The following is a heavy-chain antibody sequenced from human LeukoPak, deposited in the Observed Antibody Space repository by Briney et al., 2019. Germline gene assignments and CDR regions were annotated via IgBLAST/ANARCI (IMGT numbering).Heavy chain of an antibody. CDR3: ARGEVVPAAIRGGAFDI. V-gene: IGHV4-34*01. D-gene: IGHD2-2*02. CDR2: INHSGST. J-gene: IGHJ3*02. Sequence: PSETLSLTCAVYGGSFSGYYWSWIRQPPGKGLEWIGEINHSGSTNYNPSLKSRVTISVDTSKNQFSLKLSSVTAADTAVYYCARGEVVPAAIRGGAFDIWGQGTMVTVSS. CDR1: GGSFSGYY.